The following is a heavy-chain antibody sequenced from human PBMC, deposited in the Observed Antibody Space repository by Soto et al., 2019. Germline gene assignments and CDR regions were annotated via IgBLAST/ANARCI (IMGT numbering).Heavy chain of an antibody. D-gene: IGHD5-18*01. Sequence: EVQLEESGGALVQPGRSLRLSCAASGFTFDDYAMYWVRQVLGKGLEWVSSISWNSGNIGYADSVKGRFTTSRDNAENSLYLQMNSLRPEDTALYYCVRSKGGYSYGTPFDYWGQGTLVTVYS. V-gene: IGHV3-9*01. CDR3: VRSKGGYSYGTPFDY. J-gene: IGHJ4*02. CDR2: ISWNSGNI. CDR1: GFTFDDYA.